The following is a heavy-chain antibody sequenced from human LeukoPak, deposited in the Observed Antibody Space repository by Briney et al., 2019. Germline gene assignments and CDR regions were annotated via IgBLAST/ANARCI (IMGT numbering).Heavy chain of an antibody. CDR2: VSSSSSYT. Sequence: GGSLRLSCAASGFTFSDYYMSWIRQAPGRGLEWVSYVSSSSSYTNYADSVRGRFTISRDNAKDSLYLQMNSLRAEDTAVYYCARDWTCYYDSSGYYRYYYGMDVWGQGTTVTVSS. CDR3: ARDWTCYYDSSGYYRYYYGMDV. J-gene: IGHJ6*02. V-gene: IGHV3-11*06. CDR1: GFTFSDYY. D-gene: IGHD3-22*01.